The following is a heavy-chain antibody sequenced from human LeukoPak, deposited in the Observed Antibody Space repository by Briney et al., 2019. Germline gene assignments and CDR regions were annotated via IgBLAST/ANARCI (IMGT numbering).Heavy chain of an antibody. CDR2: IYYSGST. D-gene: IGHD6-13*01. V-gene: IGHV4-59*01. CDR1: GGSISSYY. J-gene: IGHJ5*02. Sequence: SETLSLTCTVSGGSISSYYWSWIRQPPGKGLAWIGYIYYSGSTNYNPSLKSRGTISVDTSKNQFSLKLSSVTAADTAVYYCARATGYSSSWYVSWFDPWGQGTLVTVSS. CDR3: ARATGYSSSWYVSWFDP.